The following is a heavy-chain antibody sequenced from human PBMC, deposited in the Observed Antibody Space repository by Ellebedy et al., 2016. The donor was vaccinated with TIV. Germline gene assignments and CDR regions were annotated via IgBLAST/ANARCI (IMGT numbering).Heavy chain of an antibody. J-gene: IGHJ4*02. CDR1: GYSFTSYW. V-gene: IGHV5-51*01. CDR2: IYPGDSDT. CDR3: ARHPIDFWSGYYNY. Sequence: KVSCKGSGYSFTSYWIGWVRQMPGKGLEWMGIIYPGDSDTRYSPSFQGQVTISADKSISTAYLQWSSLKASDTAMYYCARHPIDFWSGYYNYWGQGTLVTVSS. D-gene: IGHD3-3*01.